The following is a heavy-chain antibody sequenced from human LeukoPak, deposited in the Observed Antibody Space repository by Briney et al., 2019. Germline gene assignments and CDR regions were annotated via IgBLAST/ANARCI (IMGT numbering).Heavy chain of an antibody. CDR3: ARSCSSTSCLMPPFDY. V-gene: IGHV1-46*01. J-gene: IGHJ4*02. CDR2: INPSGGST. D-gene: IGHD2-2*01. CDR1: GYTFTSYY. Sequence: ASVKVSCKASGYTFTSYYMHWVRQAPGQGLEWMGIINPSGGSTSYAQKFQGRVTMTRDTSTSTVYMELSSLRSEDTAVYYCARSCSSTSCLMPPFDYWGQGTLVTVSS.